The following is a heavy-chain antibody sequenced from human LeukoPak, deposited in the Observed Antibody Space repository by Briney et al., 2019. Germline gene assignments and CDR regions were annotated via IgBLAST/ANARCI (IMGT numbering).Heavy chain of an antibody. D-gene: IGHD3-22*01. Sequence: GGSLRLSCEASGFTFSSYGMSWVRQAPGKGLEWVSAISGSGGSTYYADSVKGRFTISRDNSKNTPYMQMNSLRAEDTAVYYCAKAGSSGYSDAFDIWGQGTMVTVSS. V-gene: IGHV3-23*01. J-gene: IGHJ3*02. CDR2: ISGSGGST. CDR3: AKAGSSGYSDAFDI. CDR1: GFTFSSYG.